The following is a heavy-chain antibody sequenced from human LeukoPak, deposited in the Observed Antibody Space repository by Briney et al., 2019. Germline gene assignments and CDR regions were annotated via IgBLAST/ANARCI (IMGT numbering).Heavy chain of an antibody. CDR1: GFTFSSYK. V-gene: IGHV3-48*03. CDR2: ITTSGTTT. Sequence: GGSLRLSCAAPGFTFSSYKMIWVRQAPGKGLEWVSYITTSGTTTYYADSLKGRFTISRDNAKNSLYLQMNSLRAEDTAVYYCARVLFHSLAVFDYWGQGTLVTVSS. D-gene: IGHD2/OR15-2a*01. CDR3: ARVLFHSLAVFDY. J-gene: IGHJ4*02.